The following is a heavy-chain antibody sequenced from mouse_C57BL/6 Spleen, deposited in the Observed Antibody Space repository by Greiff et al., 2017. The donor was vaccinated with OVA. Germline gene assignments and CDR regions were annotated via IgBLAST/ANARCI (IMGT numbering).Heavy chain of an antibody. J-gene: IGHJ4*01. CDR3: TTWGYDSYYAMDY. V-gene: IGHV14-1*01. Sequence: VQLKQSGAELVRPGASVKLSCTASGFNIKDYYMHWVKQRPEQGLEWIGRIDPEDGDTEYAPKFQGKATMTADTSSNTAYLQLSSLTSEDTAVYYCTTWGYDSYYAMDYWGQGTSVTVSS. CDR1: GFNIKDYY. CDR2: IDPEDGDT. D-gene: IGHD2-4*01.